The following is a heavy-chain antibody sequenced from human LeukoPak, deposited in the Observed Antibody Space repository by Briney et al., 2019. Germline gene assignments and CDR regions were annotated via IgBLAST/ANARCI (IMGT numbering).Heavy chain of an antibody. CDR2: ISYDGSNK. CDR1: GFTFSSYA. CDR3: ARDPGSYYFDY. V-gene: IGHV3-30-3*01. D-gene: IGHD1-1*01. J-gene: IGHJ4*02. Sequence: PGGSLRPSCAASGFTFSSYAMHWVRQAPGKGLEWVAVISYDGSNKYYADSVKGRFTISRDNSKNTLYLQMNSLRAEDTAVYYCARDPGSYYFDYWGQGTLVTVSS.